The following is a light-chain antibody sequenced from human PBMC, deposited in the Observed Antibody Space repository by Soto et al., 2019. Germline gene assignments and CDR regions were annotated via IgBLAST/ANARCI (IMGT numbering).Light chain of an antibody. J-gene: IGKJ4*01. CDR3: MQRIEFPLT. CDR1: ESLLHSNGYNY. Sequence: EIVMTQSPLSLPVTPGEPASISFRSSESLLHSNGYNYLDWYLQKPGQSPQLLIYLGSNRASGVPDRFSGSGSGTDFTLKISRVEAEDVGVYYCMQRIEFPLTFGGGTKVDIK. CDR2: LGS. V-gene: IGKV2-28*01.